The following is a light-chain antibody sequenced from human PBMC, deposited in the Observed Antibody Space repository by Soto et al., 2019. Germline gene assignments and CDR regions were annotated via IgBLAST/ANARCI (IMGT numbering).Light chain of an antibody. V-gene: IGLV2-14*01. J-gene: IGLJ1*01. CDR3: SSYTTSGTYV. CDR1: SSDVGGYNY. Sequence: QSVLTQPASVSGSPGQSITISCTGTSSDVGGYNYVSWHQQHPGKVPKLMIYDVSYRPSGVSNRFSGSKSGNTASLTISGLQAEDEADYYCSSYTTSGTYVFGTGTKVTVL. CDR2: DVS.